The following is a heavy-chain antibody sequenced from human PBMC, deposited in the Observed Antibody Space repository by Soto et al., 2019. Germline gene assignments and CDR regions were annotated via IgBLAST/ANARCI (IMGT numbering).Heavy chain of an antibody. D-gene: IGHD2-2*01. Sequence: SVKVSCKASGGTFSSYAISWVRQAPGQGLEWMGGIIPIFGTANYAQKFQGRVTITADESTSTAYMELSSLRSEDTAVYYCARSKLPAAILVDYWGQGTLVTVSS. CDR1: GGTFSSYA. J-gene: IGHJ4*02. V-gene: IGHV1-69*13. CDR3: ARSKLPAAILVDY. CDR2: IIPIFGTA.